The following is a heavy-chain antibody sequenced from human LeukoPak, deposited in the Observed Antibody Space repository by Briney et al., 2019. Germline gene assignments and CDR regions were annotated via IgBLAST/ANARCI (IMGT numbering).Heavy chain of an antibody. CDR1: GFTFSSYS. CDR2: ISSSSSYI. D-gene: IGHD6-19*01. Sequence: GGSLRLSCAASGFTFSSYSMNWVRQAPGKGLEWVSSISSSSSYIYYADSVKGRFTISRDNSKNTPYLQMNSLRAEDTAVYYCAKDHPSSGWYQSLDDYWGQGTLVTVSS. J-gene: IGHJ4*02. CDR3: AKDHPSSGWYQSLDDY. V-gene: IGHV3-21*04.